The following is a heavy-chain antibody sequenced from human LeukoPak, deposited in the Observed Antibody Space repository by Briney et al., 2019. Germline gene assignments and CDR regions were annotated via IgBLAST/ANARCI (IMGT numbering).Heavy chain of an antibody. D-gene: IGHD1-1*01. CDR1: GFTFNHYA. V-gene: IGHV3-23*01. CDR3: ARGWTTFHH. CDR2: VSENGDGT. Sequence: GGSLRLSCVGSGFTFNHYAMSWVRRPPGKGLEWVASVSENGDGTMYPDSVKGRFTISRDNSRKTVLLQVNSLRVEDAATYYCARGWTTFHHWGQGALVTVSS. J-gene: IGHJ4*02.